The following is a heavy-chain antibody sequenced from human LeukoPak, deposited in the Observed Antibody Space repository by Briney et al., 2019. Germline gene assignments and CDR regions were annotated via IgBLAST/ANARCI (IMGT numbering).Heavy chain of an antibody. CDR3: ARPSSSSYYAFDI. CDR1: GGSFSGYY. J-gene: IGHJ3*02. Sequence: SETLSLTCGVYGGSFSGYYWSWIRQPPGKGLEWIGEINHSGSTNYNPSLKSRVTISVDTSKNQFSLKLSSVTAADTAVYYCARPSSSSYYAFDIWGQGTMVTVSS. V-gene: IGHV4-34*01. CDR2: INHSGST. D-gene: IGHD6-13*01.